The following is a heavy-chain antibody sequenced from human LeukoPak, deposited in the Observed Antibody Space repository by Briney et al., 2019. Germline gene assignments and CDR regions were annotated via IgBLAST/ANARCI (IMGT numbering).Heavy chain of an antibody. CDR2: ISYDGSNK. J-gene: IGHJ4*02. CDR3: ARGVATVATVIYFDY. CDR1: GFTFSSYA. V-gene: IGHV3-30-3*01. D-gene: IGHD4-17*01. Sequence: GGSLRLSCAASGFTFSSYAMHWVRQAPGKGLEWVAVISYDGSNKYYADSVKGRFTISRDNAKNSLYLQMNSLRAEDTAVYYCARGVATVATVIYFDYWGQGTLVTVSS.